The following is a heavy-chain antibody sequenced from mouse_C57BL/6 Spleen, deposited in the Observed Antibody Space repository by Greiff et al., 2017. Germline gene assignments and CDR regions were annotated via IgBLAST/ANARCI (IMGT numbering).Heavy chain of an antibody. CDR3: ARQSSYEDYAMDY. CDR1: GYTFTSYG. Sequence: VMLVESGAELARPGASVKLSCKASGYTFTSYGISWVKQRTGQGLEWIGEIYPRSGNTYYNEKFKGKATLTADKSSSTAYMELRSLTSEDSAVYFCARQSSYEDYAMDYWGQGTSVTVSS. D-gene: IGHD1-1*01. J-gene: IGHJ4*01. V-gene: IGHV1-81*01. CDR2: IYPRSGNT.